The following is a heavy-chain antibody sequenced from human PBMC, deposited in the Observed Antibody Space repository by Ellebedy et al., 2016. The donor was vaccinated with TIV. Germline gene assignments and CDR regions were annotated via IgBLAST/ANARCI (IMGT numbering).Heavy chain of an antibody. CDR1: GGAMKSYY. J-gene: IGHJ1*01. V-gene: IGHV4-4*07. Sequence: MPGGSLRLSCSVSGGAMKSYYWGWIRQPAGKGLEWIGRIYSTGSSNSNPSLKSRVTMAIDTSRNYFSLKLSSVTAADTAVYYCAREDPKFHHWGQGTLVTVSS. CDR3: AREDPKFHH. CDR2: IYSTGSS.